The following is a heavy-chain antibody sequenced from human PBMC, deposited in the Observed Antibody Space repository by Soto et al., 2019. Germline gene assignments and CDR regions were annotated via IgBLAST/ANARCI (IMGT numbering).Heavy chain of an antibody. CDR1: GFTFSSGA. J-gene: IGHJ4*02. CDR3: ARDTGCGEFLLRFGGT. CDR2: MSYDESNK. Sequence: QVQLVESGGGVVQPGRSLRLSCAASGFTFSSGAMHWVRQAPGKGLEWVAVMSYDESNKYYADSVKGRFTISRDNSRTTLFLQMNSLSPDDTAIYYCARDTGCGEFLLRFGGTGDQGTLVTVSS. D-gene: IGHD3-10*01. V-gene: IGHV3-30*14.